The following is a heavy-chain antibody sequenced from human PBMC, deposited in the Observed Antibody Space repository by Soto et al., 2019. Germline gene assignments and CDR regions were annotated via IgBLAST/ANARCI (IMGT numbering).Heavy chain of an antibody. CDR1: GFTFSSYA. J-gene: IGHJ4*02. D-gene: IGHD3-16*01. CDR2: ISGSGGST. CDR3: AKDSRPVYDYVWGSYFSASDY. Sequence: GGSLRLSCAASGFTFSSYAMSWVRQAPGKGLEWVSAISGSGGSTYYADSVKGRFTISRDNSKNTLYLQMNSLRAEDTAVYYCAKDSRPVYDYVWGSYFSASDYWGQGTLVTVSS. V-gene: IGHV3-23*01.